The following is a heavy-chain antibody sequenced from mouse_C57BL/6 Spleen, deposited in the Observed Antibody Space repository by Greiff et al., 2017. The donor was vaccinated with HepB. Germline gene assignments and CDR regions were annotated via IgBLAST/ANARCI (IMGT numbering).Heavy chain of an antibody. CDR3: ARGDWYFDV. V-gene: IGHV3-6*01. CDR2: ISYDGSN. J-gene: IGHJ1*03. CDR1: GYSITSGYY. Sequence: EVQLVESGPGLVKPSQSLSLTCSVTGYSITSGYYWNWIRQFPGNKLEWMGYISYDGSNNYNPSLKNRISITRDTSKNQFFLKWNSVTTEDTATYYCARGDWYFDVGGTGTAVTVSS.